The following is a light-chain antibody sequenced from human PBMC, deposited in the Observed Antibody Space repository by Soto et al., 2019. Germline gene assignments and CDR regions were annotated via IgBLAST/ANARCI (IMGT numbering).Light chain of an antibody. Sequence: QSALTQPPFASGSPGQSVAISCSGTSSDVGGYNYVSWYQQHPGKAPKLMLYEVTKRPSGVPDRFSGSKSGNTASLTVSGLQAEDEADYYCSSYAGSNNVIFGGGTKLTVL. CDR1: SSDVGGYNY. V-gene: IGLV2-8*01. CDR2: EVT. J-gene: IGLJ2*01. CDR3: SSYAGSNNVI.